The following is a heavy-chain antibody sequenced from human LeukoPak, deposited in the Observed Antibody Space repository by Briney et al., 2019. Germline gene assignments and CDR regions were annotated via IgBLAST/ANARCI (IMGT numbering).Heavy chain of an antibody. CDR3: AISYEYATSEYAGNDAFDI. CDR2: IAPANGHT. Sequence: ASVKLSCKPSGYDFVNFGINWVRQAPGQGLEWVGWIAPANGHTNFAQKLQDRVTMTADTSTSTAYMELKGLRSDDTAIYFCAISYEYATSEYAGNDAFDIWGRGTLVTVS. CDR1: GYDFVNFG. D-gene: IGHD3-22*01. V-gene: IGHV1-18*01. J-gene: IGHJ3*02.